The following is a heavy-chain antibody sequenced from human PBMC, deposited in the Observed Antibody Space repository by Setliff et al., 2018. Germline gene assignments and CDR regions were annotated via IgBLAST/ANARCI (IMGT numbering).Heavy chain of an antibody. CDR1: GYTFTSYA. CDR3: ATPRSGIIDAFDI. J-gene: IGHJ3*02. Sequence: ASVKVSCKASGYTFTSYAFSWVRQAPGQGLEWMGWISAYNGNTNYAQKFQGRVTMTTDTSTSTAYMELRSLRSEDTAVYYCATPRSGIIDAFDIWGQGTMVTVSS. CDR2: ISAYNGNT. V-gene: IGHV1-18*01. D-gene: IGHD2-15*01.